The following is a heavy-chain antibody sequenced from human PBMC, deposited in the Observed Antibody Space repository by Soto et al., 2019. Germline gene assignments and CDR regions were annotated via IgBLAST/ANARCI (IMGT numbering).Heavy chain of an antibody. V-gene: IGHV1-2*04. J-gene: IGHJ6*02. CDR3: ARDGGYCSSTSCPSDYYYYGMDV. D-gene: IGHD2-2*01. CDR2: INPNSGGT. Sequence: ASVKVSCKASGYTFTGYYMHWVRQAPGQGLEWMGWINPNSGGTNYAQKFQGWVTMTRDTSISTAYMELSRLRSDDTAVYYCARDGGYCSSTSCPSDYYYYGMDVWGQGTTVTVSS. CDR1: GYTFTGYY.